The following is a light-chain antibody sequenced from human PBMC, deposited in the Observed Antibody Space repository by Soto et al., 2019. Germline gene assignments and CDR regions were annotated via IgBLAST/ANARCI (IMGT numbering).Light chain of an antibody. Sequence: VFKLSPATLSLSPGDRAILSCRASQSVAGSLAWYQQKPGQAPRLLIYDISTRAAAIPARFSGSGSGTDFTLTVSSLEPEDFALYYCHQRSNRITFGQGTRLEI. CDR2: DIS. CDR3: HQRSNRIT. CDR1: QSVAGS. V-gene: IGKV3-11*01. J-gene: IGKJ5*01.